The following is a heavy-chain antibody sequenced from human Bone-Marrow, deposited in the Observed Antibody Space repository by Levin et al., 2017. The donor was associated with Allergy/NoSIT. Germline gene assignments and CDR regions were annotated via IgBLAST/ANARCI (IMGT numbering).Heavy chain of an antibody. CDR2: IKQDGSEK. J-gene: IGHJ6*02. V-gene: IGHV3-7*04. D-gene: IGHD6-13*01. CDR1: GFIFSNYW. CDR3: AGGWVTSSWYGNNYYFGMDV. Sequence: SCAASGFIFSNYWMTWVRQAPGNGLEWVANIKQDGSEKYYVDSVKGRFTISRDNAKNSVYLQMNSLRAEDTAVYYCAGGWVTSSWYGNNYYFGMDVWGQGTTVAVSS.